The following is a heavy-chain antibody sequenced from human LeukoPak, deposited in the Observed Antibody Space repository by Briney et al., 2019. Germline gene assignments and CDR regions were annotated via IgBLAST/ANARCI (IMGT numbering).Heavy chain of an antibody. V-gene: IGHV4-59*01. J-gene: IGHJ5*02. CDR1: GGSISSYY. CDR2: ISYSGST. Sequence: SETPSLTCTVSGGSISSYYWSWIRQPPGKGLEWIACISYSGSTKYNPSLKSRVTISVDTSKNQLSLKLSSVTAADTAVYYCAGEPGFDSSGYLNWFDPWGQGTLVTVSS. CDR3: AGEPGFDSSGYLNWFDP. D-gene: IGHD3-22*01.